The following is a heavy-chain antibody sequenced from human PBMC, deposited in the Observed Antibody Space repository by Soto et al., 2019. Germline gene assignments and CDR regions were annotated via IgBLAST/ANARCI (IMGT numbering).Heavy chain of an antibody. CDR1: GGSISRGGYY. CDR2: IYYSGGT. Sequence: QVQLQESGPGLVKPSQPLSLTCTVSGGSISRGGYYWSWIRQHPGKGLEWIGYIYYSGGTYYNPSLKSRVTISVDTSENRFSLRLSSGTAADTAVYYCARKDSGYADYMDVWGKGTTVTVSS. CDR3: ARKDSGYADYMDV. J-gene: IGHJ6*03. D-gene: IGHD5-12*01. V-gene: IGHV4-31*03.